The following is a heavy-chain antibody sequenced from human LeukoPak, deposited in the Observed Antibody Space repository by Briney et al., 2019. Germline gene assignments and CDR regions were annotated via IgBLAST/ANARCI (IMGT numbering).Heavy chain of an antibody. J-gene: IGHJ6*02. Sequence: QTGGSLRLSCAASGFTFSSYGMHWVRQAPGKGLEWVAVISYDGSNKYYADSVKGRFTISRDNSKNTLYLQMNSQRAEDTAVYYCAKERYDILTGYYNYYYGMDVWGQGTTVTVSS. CDR1: GFTFSSYG. V-gene: IGHV3-30*18. CDR3: AKERYDILTGYYNYYYGMDV. CDR2: ISYDGSNK. D-gene: IGHD3-9*01.